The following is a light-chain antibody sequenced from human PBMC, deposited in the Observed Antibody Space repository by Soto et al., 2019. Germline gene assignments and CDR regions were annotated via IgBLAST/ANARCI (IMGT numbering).Light chain of an antibody. Sequence: DSQMTQSPSTLSASVGDRSTITCRASPGISTWLAWYQQKPGKAPKLLIYKASTLESGVPSRFSGSGSGTEFTLTISSLQPDDFATYYCQQYNSYSLTFGGGTKVEIK. V-gene: IGKV1-5*03. J-gene: IGKJ4*01. CDR3: QQYNSYSLT. CDR2: KAS. CDR1: PGISTW.